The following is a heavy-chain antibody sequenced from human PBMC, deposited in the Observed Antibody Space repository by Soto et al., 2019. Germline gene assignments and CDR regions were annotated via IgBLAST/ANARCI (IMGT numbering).Heavy chain of an antibody. CDR1: GGTFSSYT. V-gene: IGHV1-69*04. D-gene: IGHD2-21*02. CDR2: IIPILGIA. CDR3: ARERGDYYYYYGMDV. J-gene: IGHJ6*02. Sequence: SVKVSCKASGGTFSSYTISWVRQAPGQGLEWMGRIIPILGIANYAQKFQVRVTITAYKSTSTAYMELSSLRSEDTSVYYCARERGDYYYYYGMDVWGQGTTVTVSS.